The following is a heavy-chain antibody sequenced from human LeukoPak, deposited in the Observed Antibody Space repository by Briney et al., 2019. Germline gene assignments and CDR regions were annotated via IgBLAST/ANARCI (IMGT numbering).Heavy chain of an antibody. Sequence: SETLSLTCTVSGGSISSSSYYWGWIRQPPGKGLEWIGSIYYSGSTYYNPSLKSRVTISVDTSKNQFSLKLSSVTAADTAVYYCARRGTFGVADINDAFDIWGQGTMVTVSS. D-gene: IGHD3-3*01. J-gene: IGHJ3*02. V-gene: IGHV4-39*01. CDR3: ARRGTFGVADINDAFDI. CDR1: GGSISSSSYY. CDR2: IYYSGST.